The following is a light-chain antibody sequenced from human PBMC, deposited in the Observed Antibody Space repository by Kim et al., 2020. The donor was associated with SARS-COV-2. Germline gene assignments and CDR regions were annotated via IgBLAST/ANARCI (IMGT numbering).Light chain of an antibody. J-gene: IGKJ4*01. Sequence: SPGVGATLSCRASQSIISTYLAWFQQKPGQAPRLLIYGASYRATDIPDRFSGSASGTVFTLTISRLEPEDSAVYYCHYYGTSFLTFGGGTKVDIK. CDR3: HYYGTSFLT. CDR1: QSIISTY. CDR2: GAS. V-gene: IGKV3-20*01.